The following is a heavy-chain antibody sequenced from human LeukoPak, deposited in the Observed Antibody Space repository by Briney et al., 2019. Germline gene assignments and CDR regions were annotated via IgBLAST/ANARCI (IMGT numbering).Heavy chain of an antibody. CDR1: GGSISSSSYY. V-gene: IGHV4-61*02. J-gene: IGHJ4*02. D-gene: IGHD3-22*01. CDR2: IYTSGST. CDR3: AREGDYYDTSGTLDY. Sequence: SETLSLTCTVSGGSISSSSYYWGWIRKPAGKGLEWIGRIYTSGSTNYNPSLKSRVTISVDTSKNQFSLKLSSVTAADTAVYYCAREGDYYDTSGTLDYWGQGTLVTVSS.